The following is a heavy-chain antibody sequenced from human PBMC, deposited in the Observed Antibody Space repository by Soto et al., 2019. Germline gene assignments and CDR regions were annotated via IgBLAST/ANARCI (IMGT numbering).Heavy chain of an antibody. CDR1: GFTFSSYA. D-gene: IGHD4-17*01. CDR2: ISGSGGST. V-gene: IGHV3-23*01. J-gene: IGHJ5*02. CDR3: AKDPLGLRSYNWFDP. Sequence: VGSLRLSCAASGFTFSSYAMSWVRQAPGKGLEWVSAISGSGGSTYYADSVKGRFTISRDNSKNTLYLQMNSLRAEDTAVYYCAKDPLGLRSYNWFDPWGQGTLVTVSS.